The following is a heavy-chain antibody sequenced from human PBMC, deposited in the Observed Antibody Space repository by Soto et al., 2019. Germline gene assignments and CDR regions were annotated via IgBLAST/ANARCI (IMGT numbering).Heavy chain of an antibody. CDR2: INPNSGGT. CDR1: GYTFTSYY. V-gene: IGHV1-2*02. D-gene: IGHD6-6*01. Sequence: ASVKVSCKASGYTFTSYYMHWVRQAPGQGLEWMGWINPNSGGTNYAQKFQGRVTMTRDTSISTAYMELSRLRSDDTAVYYCARFTRVAARKWFDPWGQGTLVTVSS. J-gene: IGHJ5*02. CDR3: ARFTRVAARKWFDP.